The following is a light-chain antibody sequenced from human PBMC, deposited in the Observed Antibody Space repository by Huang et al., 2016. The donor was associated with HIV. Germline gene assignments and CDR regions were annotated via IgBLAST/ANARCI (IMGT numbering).Light chain of an antibody. J-gene: IGKJ2*01. CDR1: QNIDNY. V-gene: IGKV1-39*01. CDR3: QQAYTTPIYT. CDR2: SAA. Sequence: DIQMTQFPLSLSASVGDRVTITCRASQNIDNYLNWYQQKPGKAPKLLIYSAANLQRGVPSRFSGSASGAYFALTINSLQPDDFATYYCQQAYTTPIYTFGPGTNLDIK.